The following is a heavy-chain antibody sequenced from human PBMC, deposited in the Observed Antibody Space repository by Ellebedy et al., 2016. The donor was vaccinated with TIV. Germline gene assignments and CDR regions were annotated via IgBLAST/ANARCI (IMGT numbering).Heavy chain of an antibody. CDR1: GGSISPYY. V-gene: IGHV4-59*01. CDR3: ARVVWQLPVSYAFDI. J-gene: IGHJ3*02. CDR2: ISYSGGT. Sequence: MPSETLSLTCTVSGGSISPYYWSWIRQPPGKGLEWIGYISYSGGTNYNPSLQSRVTISVDTSKNQFSLKLTSVTAADTAVYYCARVVWQLPVSYAFDIWGQGTMVTVSS. D-gene: IGHD2-15*01.